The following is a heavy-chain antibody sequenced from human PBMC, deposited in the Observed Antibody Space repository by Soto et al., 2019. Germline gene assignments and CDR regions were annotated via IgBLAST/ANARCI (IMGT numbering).Heavy chain of an antibody. D-gene: IGHD5-12*01. CDR3: AREDIVATIGAFDI. Sequence: SGTLSLTCTVSGGSISSGDYYWSWIRQPPGKGLEWIGYIYYSGSTYYNPSLKSRVTISVDTSKNQFSLKLSSVTAADTAVYYCAREDIVATIGAFDIWGQGTMVTVSS. CDR1: GGSISSGDYY. J-gene: IGHJ3*02. CDR2: IYYSGST. V-gene: IGHV4-30-4*01.